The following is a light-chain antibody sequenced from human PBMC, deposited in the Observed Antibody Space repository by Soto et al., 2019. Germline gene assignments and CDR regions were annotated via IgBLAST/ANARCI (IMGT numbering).Light chain of an antibody. V-gene: IGKV1-6*01. J-gene: IGKJ2*01. CDR2: GTS. Sequence: AIQLTQSPSSLSVSVGDRVTITCRASQAIRNDLGWYQQTPGKAPKLLIFGTSNLQTGVPSRFSGSGSGTDFTLTISSLQPEDFAIYYCLQDYIYPYTFGQGTKLEIK. CDR3: LQDYIYPYT. CDR1: QAIRND.